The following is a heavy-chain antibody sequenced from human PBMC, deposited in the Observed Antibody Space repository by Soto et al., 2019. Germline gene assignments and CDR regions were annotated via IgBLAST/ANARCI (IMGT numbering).Heavy chain of an antibody. CDR3: ARDPGGSGSYWTLGYYYYYYMDV. CDR2: ISSSSSTI. V-gene: IGHV3-48*01. CDR1: GFTFSSYS. Sequence: GGSLRLSCAASGFTFSSYSMNWVRQAPGKGLEWVSYISSSSSTIYYADSVKGRFTISRDNAKNSLYLQMNSLRAEDTAVYYCARDPGGSGSYWTLGYYYYYYMDVWGKGTTVTVSS. J-gene: IGHJ6*03. D-gene: IGHD3-10*01.